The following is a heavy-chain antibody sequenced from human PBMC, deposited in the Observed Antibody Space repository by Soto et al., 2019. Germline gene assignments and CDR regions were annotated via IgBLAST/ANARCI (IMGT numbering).Heavy chain of an antibody. D-gene: IGHD2-2*01. CDR1: GFTFSSYA. V-gene: IGHV3-23*01. J-gene: IGHJ4*02. CDR3: AKVGPIGPYCSSTSCYVLYFDY. CDR2: ISGSGGSR. Sequence: GGSLRLSCAASGFTFSSYAMSWVRQAPGKGLEWVSAISGSGGSRYYADSVKGRFTISRDNSKNRLYLQMNSLRAEDTAVYYCAKVGPIGPYCSSTSCYVLYFDYWGQGTLVTVSS.